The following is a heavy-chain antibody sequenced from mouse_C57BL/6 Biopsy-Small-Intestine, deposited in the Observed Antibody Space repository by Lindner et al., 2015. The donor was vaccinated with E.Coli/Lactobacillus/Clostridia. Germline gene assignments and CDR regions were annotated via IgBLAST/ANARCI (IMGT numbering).Heavy chain of an antibody. J-gene: IGHJ4*01. V-gene: IGHV1-84*02. CDR1: GYTFTTYT. D-gene: IGHD1-1*02. CDR2: INGGNGNT. Sequence: SVKVSCKASGYTFTTYTIQWVRQAPGQRLEWMGWINGGNGNTYNSQKFRGRVTITRDTSASTAYMELSSLRSEDTAVYYCARDGISSGSYFGPLGYWGQGTLVTVSS. CDR3: ARDGISSGSYFGPLGY.